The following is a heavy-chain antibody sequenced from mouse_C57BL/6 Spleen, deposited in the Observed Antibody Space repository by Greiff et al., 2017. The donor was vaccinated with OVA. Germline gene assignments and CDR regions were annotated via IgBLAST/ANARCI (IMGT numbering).Heavy chain of an antibody. Sequence: EVQLVESGGDLVKPGGSLKLSCAASGFTFSSYGMSWVRQTPDKRLEWVATISSGGSYTYYPDSVKGRFTISRDNAKNTLYLQMSSLKSEDTAMYYCARHEDGYSFDYWGQGTTLTVSS. CDR1: GFTFSSYG. V-gene: IGHV5-6*01. J-gene: IGHJ2*01. CDR3: ARHEDGYSFDY. CDR2: ISSGGSYT. D-gene: IGHD2-3*01.